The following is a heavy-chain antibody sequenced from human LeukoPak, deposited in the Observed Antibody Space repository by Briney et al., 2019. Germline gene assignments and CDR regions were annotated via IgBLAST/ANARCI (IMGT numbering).Heavy chain of an antibody. CDR2: IYYSGST. J-gene: IGHJ4*02. V-gene: IGHV4-39*01. CDR3: ARSAGYYDSSGYRGRTFDY. Sequence: SETLSLTCTVSGGSISSSSYYWGWIRQPPGKGLEWIGSIYYSGSTYYNPSLKSRVTISVDTSKNQFSLKLSSVTAADTAVYYCARSAGYYDSSGYRGRTFDYWGQGTLVTVSS. D-gene: IGHD3-22*01. CDR1: GGSISSSSYY.